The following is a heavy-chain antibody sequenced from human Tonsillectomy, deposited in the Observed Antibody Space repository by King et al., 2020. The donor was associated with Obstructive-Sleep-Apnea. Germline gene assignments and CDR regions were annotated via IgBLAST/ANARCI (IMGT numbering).Heavy chain of an antibody. CDR1: GFSFSVYG. J-gene: IGHJ5*01. CDR3: ARTRITQDGSGYYYADLDS. D-gene: IGHD3-22*01. V-gene: IGHV3-33*01. Sequence: VQLVESGGGVVQPGRSLRLSCAASGFSFSVYGMHWVRQAPGKGLEWVAVIWYDGSNKYYVDSVKGRFTISRDNSRNTLYLQMDSLRAEDTAVYYCARTRITQDGSGYYYADLDSWGQGTLVTVSS. CDR2: IWYDGSNK.